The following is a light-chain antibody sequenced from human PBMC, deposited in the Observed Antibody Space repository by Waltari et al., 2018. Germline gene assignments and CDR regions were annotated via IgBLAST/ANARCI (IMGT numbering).Light chain of an antibody. CDR2: AAT. V-gene: IGKV1-39*01. CDR3: QQTSNTPPT. Sequence: IQMTQSPSSLSASVGDRVTITCRASQSINIYLNWYQQKPEKAPKLLIHAATGLQNGVPSRFSGSGSGTEFSLTISSLQTEDFATYYCQQTSNTPPTFGPGTKEEIK. CDR1: QSINIY. J-gene: IGKJ1*01.